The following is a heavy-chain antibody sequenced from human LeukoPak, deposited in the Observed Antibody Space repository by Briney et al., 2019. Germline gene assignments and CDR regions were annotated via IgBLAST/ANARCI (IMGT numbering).Heavy chain of an antibody. D-gene: IGHD1-26*01. CDR3: ARELWELLAPSYWVSGPLDY. CDR1: GFTFSSYA. V-gene: IGHV3-30*04. CDR2: ISYDGSNK. J-gene: IGHJ4*02. Sequence: GGSLRLSCAASGFTFSSYAMHWVRQAPGKGLEWVAVISYDGSNKYYADSVKGRFTISRDNSKNTLYLQMNSLRAEDTAVYYRARELWELLAPSYWVSGPLDYWGQGTLVTVSS.